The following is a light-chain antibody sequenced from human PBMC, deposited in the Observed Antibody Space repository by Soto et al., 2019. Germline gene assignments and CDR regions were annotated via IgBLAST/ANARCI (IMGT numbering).Light chain of an antibody. V-gene: IGLV2-14*03. CDR2: DVS. CDR3: SSFTSSSTFV. CDR1: SSVVGRYNY. J-gene: IGLJ1*01. Sequence: VLAQPASVSGSRGQSITISCTGTSSVVGRYNYVSWFQQHPGKVPKLIIYDVSNWPSGVSDRFSGSKSGNTASLTISGLHPEDEADYYCSSFTSSSTFVFGTGTKVTVL.